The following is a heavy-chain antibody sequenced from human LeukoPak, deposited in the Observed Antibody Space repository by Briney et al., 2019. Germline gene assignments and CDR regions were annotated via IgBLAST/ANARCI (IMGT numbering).Heavy chain of an antibody. V-gene: IGHV1-24*01. CDR3: ATWGTMVTAGNDY. J-gene: IGHJ4*02. Sequence: ASVTVSCKVSGYRLSELLFQWVRQAPGKGLQWMVSFDPGDGETLYAQNFQGRVTLTEDASTDTLYMEMASLRFEDTAVYYCATWGTMVTAGNDYWGQGTLVTVSS. D-gene: IGHD4/OR15-4a*01. CDR2: FDPGDGET. CDR1: GYRLSELL.